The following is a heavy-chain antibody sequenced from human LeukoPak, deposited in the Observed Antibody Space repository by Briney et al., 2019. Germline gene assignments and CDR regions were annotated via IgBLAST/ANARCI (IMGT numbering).Heavy chain of an antibody. CDR2: MNPNSGNT. J-gene: IGHJ5*02. CDR1: GYTFTSYD. D-gene: IGHD3-3*01. V-gene: IGHV1-8*01. Sequence: ASVKVSCKASGYTFTSYDINWVQQATGQGLEWMGWMNPNSGNTGYAQKFQGRVTMTRNTSISTAYMELSSLRSEDTAVYYCARRRSGLRSANWFDPWGQGTLVTVSS. CDR3: ARRRSGLRSANWFDP.